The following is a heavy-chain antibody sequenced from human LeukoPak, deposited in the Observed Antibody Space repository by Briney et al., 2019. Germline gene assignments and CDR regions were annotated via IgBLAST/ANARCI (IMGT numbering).Heavy chain of an antibody. CDR2: IHYSGIT. V-gene: IGHV4-59*12. J-gene: IGHJ4*02. D-gene: IGHD3-3*01. CDR1: AGSISGYY. CDR3: ARGYVMYYDFWSGQHHTLDY. Sequence: SETLSLTCTVFAGSISGYYWSWIRQPPGKGLEWIGYIHYSGITNYNPSLKSRVTISVDTSKNQFSLKLSSVTAADTAVYYCARGYVMYYDFWSGQHHTLDYWGQGTLVTVSS.